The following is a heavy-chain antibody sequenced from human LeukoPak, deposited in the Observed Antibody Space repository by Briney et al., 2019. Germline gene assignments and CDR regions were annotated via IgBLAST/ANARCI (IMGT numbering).Heavy chain of an antibody. V-gene: IGHV3-23*01. D-gene: IGHD6-13*01. CDR1: GFTFSSYA. CDR2: ISGSGGST. J-gene: IGHJ4*02. Sequence: GGSLRLSCAASGFTFSSYAMSWVRQAPGKGLEWVSAISGSGGSTYYADSVKGRFTISRDNSKNTLYLQMNSLRAEDTAVYYCAKAGTLAAAGTEDAIGYWGQGTLVTVSS. CDR3: AKAGTLAAAGTEDAIGY.